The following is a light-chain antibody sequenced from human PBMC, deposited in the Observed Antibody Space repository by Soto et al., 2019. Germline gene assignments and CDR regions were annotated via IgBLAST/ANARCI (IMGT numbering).Light chain of an antibody. CDR3: CSYVGSDTYVI. Sequence: QSALTQPASVSGSPGQSITISCTGTSSDVGGYILVSWYQLHPDKAPKLMIYEGRKRPAGVSNRFSGSNSGNTASLTISGVQPEDDAHYYCCSYVGSDTYVIFGGGTKLTVL. V-gene: IGLV2-23*01. CDR1: SSDVGGYIL. CDR2: EGR. J-gene: IGLJ2*01.